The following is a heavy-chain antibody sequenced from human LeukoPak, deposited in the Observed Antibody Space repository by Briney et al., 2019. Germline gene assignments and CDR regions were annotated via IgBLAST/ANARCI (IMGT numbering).Heavy chain of an antibody. CDR2: IYSDNT. Sequence: GGSLRLSCTVSGFTVSSNSMSWVRQAPGKGLEWVSFIYSDNTHYSDSVKGRFTISRDNSKNTLYFQMNSLRAEDTAVYYCARRAGAYSHPYDYWGQGTLVTVSS. CDR1: GFTVSSNS. D-gene: IGHD4/OR15-4a*01. V-gene: IGHV3-53*01. J-gene: IGHJ4*02. CDR3: ARRAGAYSHPYDY.